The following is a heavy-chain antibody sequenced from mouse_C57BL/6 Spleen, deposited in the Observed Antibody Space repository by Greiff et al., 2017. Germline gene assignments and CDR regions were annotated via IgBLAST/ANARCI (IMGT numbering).Heavy chain of an antibody. CDR3: SLYYYGSSHYFDY. CDR2: ISYDGSN. J-gene: IGHJ2*01. CDR1: GYSITSGYY. V-gene: IGHV3-6*01. D-gene: IGHD1-1*01. Sequence: EVQRVESGPGLVKPSQSLSLTCSVTGYSITSGYYWNWIRQFPGNKLEWMGYISYDGSNNYNPSLKNRISITRDTSKNQFFLKLNSVTTEDTATYYCSLYYYGSSHYFDYWGQGTTLTVSS.